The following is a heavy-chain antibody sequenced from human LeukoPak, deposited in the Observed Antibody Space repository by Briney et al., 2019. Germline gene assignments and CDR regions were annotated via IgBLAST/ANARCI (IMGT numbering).Heavy chain of an antibody. CDR2: MNPNSGNT. J-gene: IGHJ6*03. D-gene: IGHD2-2*01. CDR1: GYTFTSYD. CDR3: ARGPRARPAAILGEYYYYYMDV. Sequence: EASVKVSCKASGYTFTSYDINWVRQATGQGLEWMGWMNPNSGNTGYAQKFQGRVTMTRNTSISTAYMELSSLRSEDTAVYYCARGPRARPAAILGEYYYYYMDVWGKGTTVTVSS. V-gene: IGHV1-8*01.